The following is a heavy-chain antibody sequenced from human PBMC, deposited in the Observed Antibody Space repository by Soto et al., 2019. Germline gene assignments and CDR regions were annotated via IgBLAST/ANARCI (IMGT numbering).Heavy chain of an antibody. CDR1: GYTFTSYG. Sequence: QVQLVQSGAEVKKPGASVKVSCKASGYTFTSYGISWVRQAPGQGLEWMGWISAYNGNTNYAQKLQGRVTMTTDTSTSTGYMELRSLRSDDTAVDFRGREFSGMGSRWFDPWGQGTLVTVSS. J-gene: IGHJ5*02. D-gene: IGHD6-13*01. CDR2: ISAYNGNT. V-gene: IGHV1-18*01. CDR3: GREFSGMGSRWFDP.